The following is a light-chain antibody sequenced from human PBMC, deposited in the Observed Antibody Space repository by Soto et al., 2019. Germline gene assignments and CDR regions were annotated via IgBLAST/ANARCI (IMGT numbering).Light chain of an antibody. Sequence: DVVMTQSPLSLPVTLGQPASISCRSSQSLVYSDGNTYLNWFQQRPGQSPRRLIYMVSNRDSGVPDRFSGSWLGTDFTLKISRVEAEYVGVYYCMQGTHWPPFTFGPGTRVDIK. CDR2: MVS. J-gene: IGKJ3*01. CDR1: QSLVYSDGNTY. CDR3: MQGTHWPPFT. V-gene: IGKV2-30*01.